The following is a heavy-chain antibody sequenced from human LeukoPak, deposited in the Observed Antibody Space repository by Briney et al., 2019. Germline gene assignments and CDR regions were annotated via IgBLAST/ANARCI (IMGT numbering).Heavy chain of an antibody. J-gene: IGHJ4*02. CDR3: ARGQLWLLSY. CDR2: ISNDGSNE. Sequence: GGSLRLSCAASGFTFSRFAMYWVRQAPGKGLEWVAIISNDGSNEYYADSVKGRFIISRDNSKNTLYLQMNSLRAEDTAVYYCARGQLWLLSYWGQGTLVTVSS. CDR1: GFTFSRFA. V-gene: IGHV3-30-3*01. D-gene: IGHD5-18*01.